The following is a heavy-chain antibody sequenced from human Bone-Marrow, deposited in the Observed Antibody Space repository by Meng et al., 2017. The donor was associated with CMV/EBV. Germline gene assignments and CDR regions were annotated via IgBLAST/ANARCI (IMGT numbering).Heavy chain of an antibody. CDR3: TTDLPAALDAFDI. V-gene: IGHV3-15*01. CDR2: IKSKTDGGTT. D-gene: IGHD2-2*01. Sequence: GESLKISCAASGFTFSNAWMSWGRQAPGKGLEWVGRIKSKTDGGTTDYAAPVKGRFTISREDSKNTLYLQMNSLKTENTAVYYCTTDLPAALDAFDIWGQGTMVTVSS. CDR1: GFTFSNAW. J-gene: IGHJ3*02.